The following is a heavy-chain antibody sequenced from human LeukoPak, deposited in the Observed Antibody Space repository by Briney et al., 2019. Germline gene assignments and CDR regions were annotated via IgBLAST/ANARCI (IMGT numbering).Heavy chain of an antibody. CDR2: ISSSSSTI. CDR1: GFTFSSYS. Sequence: GGSLRLSCAASGFTFSSYSMNWVRQAPGKGLEWVSYISSSSSTIYYADSVKGRFTISRGNAKNSLYLQMNSLRAEDTAVYYCARDTNIGLTLEFDYWGQGTLVTVSS. CDR3: ARDTNIGLTLEFDY. V-gene: IGHV3-48*01. J-gene: IGHJ4*02. D-gene: IGHD1-1*01.